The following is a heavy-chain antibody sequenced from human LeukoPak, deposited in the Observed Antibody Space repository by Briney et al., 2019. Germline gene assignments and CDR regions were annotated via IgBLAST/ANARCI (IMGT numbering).Heavy chain of an antibody. CDR1: GFTFSSYG. J-gene: IGHJ4*02. Sequence: GGSLRLSCAASGFTFSSYGMHWVRQAPGKGLEWVAFLHYDGSNEYYANSVKGRFTISRDNSKNTLYLQTNSLRAEDTAVYYCAKIAVATYFDHWGQGTLVTVSS. D-gene: IGHD5-12*01. V-gene: IGHV3-30*02. CDR3: AKIAVATYFDH. CDR2: LHYDGSNE.